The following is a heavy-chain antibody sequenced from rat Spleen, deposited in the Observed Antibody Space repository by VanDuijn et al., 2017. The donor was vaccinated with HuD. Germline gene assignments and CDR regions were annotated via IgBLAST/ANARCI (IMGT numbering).Heavy chain of an antibody. CDR1: GFTYSNSG. CDR2: IRYDGDNT. D-gene: IGHD1-11*01. Sequence: EVQLVESGGGLVQPGRSLKLSCAASGFTYSNSGMAWVRQAPTKGLEWVATIRYDGDNTFYRDSVKGRFTVSRDNAKSTLYLQMDSLRSEDTATYYCARHYGGYSEYVMDAWGQGASVTVSS. CDR3: ARHYGGYSEYVMDA. J-gene: IGHJ4*01. V-gene: IGHV5-29*01.